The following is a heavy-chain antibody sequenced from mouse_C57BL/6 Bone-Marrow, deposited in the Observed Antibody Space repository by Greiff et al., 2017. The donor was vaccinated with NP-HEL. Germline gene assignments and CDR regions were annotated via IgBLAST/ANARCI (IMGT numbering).Heavy chain of an antibody. CDR3: ARDNYYGSSFHYFDY. Sequence: EVKLMESGPELVKPGASVKIPCKASGYTFTDYNMDWVKQSHGKSLEWIGDINPNNGGTIYNQKFKGKATLTVDKSSSTAYMEIRSLTSEDTAVYYCARDNYYGSSFHYFDYWGQGTTLTVSS. CDR2: INPNNGGT. CDR1: GYTFTDYN. D-gene: IGHD1-1*01. J-gene: IGHJ2*01. V-gene: IGHV1-18*01.